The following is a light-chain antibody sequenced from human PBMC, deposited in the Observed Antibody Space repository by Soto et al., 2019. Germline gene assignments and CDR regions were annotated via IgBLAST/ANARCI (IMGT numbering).Light chain of an antibody. J-gene: IGKJ1*01. CDR2: GAS. Sequence: EIVMTQSPATLSVSPGERATLSCRASQSVSSSLAWYQKKPGQAPRLLIYGASTRATGIPARFSGSGSGTEFTLTISSLQSEGFAVYYCQQYNDWWTFGQGTRVEIK. V-gene: IGKV3-15*01. CDR3: QQYNDWWT. CDR1: QSVSSS.